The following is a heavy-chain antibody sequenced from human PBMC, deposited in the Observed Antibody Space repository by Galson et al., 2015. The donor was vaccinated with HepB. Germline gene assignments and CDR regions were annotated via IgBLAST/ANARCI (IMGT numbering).Heavy chain of an antibody. CDR3: AKGGIQLWYLINDY. CDR1: GFTFSSYG. D-gene: IGHD5-18*01. CDR2: ISYDGSNK. J-gene: IGHJ4*02. V-gene: IGHV3-30*18. Sequence: SLRLSCAASGFTFSSYGMHWVRQAPGKGLEWVAVISYDGSNKYYADSVKGRFTISRDNSKNTLYLQMNSLRAEDTAVYYCAKGGIQLWYLINDYWGQGTLVTVSS.